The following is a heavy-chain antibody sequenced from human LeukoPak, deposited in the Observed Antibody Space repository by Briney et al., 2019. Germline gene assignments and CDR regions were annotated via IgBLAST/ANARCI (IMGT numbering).Heavy chain of an antibody. CDR2: IRASGGST. CDR3: ASSSSGWYNFDY. D-gene: IGHD6-19*01. Sequence: GGSLRLSCAASGLTFSSDAMSWVRQAPGRGLKWVSAIRASGGSTFYADSVRGRFTISRDNSKNTLDLQMNNLRAEDTAVYYCASSSSGWYNFDYWGQGTLVTVSS. J-gene: IGHJ4*02. V-gene: IGHV3-23*01. CDR1: GLTFSSDA.